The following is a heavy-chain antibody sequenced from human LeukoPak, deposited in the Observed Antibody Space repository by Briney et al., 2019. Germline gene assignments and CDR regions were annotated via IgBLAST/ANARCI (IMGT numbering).Heavy chain of an antibody. J-gene: IGHJ4*02. CDR3: AREAPRGGYYFDY. CDR1: GGSISSSSYY. V-gene: IGHV4-39*07. CDR2: IYYSGST. Sequence: PSETLSLTCTVSGGSISSSSYYWGWIRQPPGKGLEWIGSIYYSGSTYYNPSLKSRVTISVDTSKNQFSLKLSPVTAADTAVYYCAREAPRGGYYFDYWGQGTLVAVSS.